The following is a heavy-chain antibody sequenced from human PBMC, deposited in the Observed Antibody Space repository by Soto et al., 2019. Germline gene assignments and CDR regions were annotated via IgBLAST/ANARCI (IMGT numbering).Heavy chain of an antibody. CDR1: GGSISNSSYY. V-gene: IGHV4-39*01. D-gene: IGHD1-1*01. CDR3: AITTGSRYNWNDHPFDY. CDR2: IYYSGST. J-gene: IGHJ4*02. Sequence: SETLSLTCTVSGGSISNSSYYWGLIRQPPGKGLEWIGSIYYSGSTYYNPSLKSRVTISVDTSKNQFSLKLSSVTAADTAVYYCAITTGSRYNWNDHPFDYWGQGTLVTVSS.